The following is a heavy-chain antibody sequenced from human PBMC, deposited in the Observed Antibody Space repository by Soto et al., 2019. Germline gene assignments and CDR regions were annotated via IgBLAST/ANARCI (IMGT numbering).Heavy chain of an antibody. CDR3: AKIYSTWSTFDY. CDR2: ISGSGGTI. Sequence: PGGSLRLSCVASGFSFDIDAMSWVRQAPGKGLEWVSRISGSGGTIDYAGSVKGRFTTSRDNSKNTLSLQMNSLRAEDTAVYYCAKIYSTWSTFDYWGQGTLVTVSS. J-gene: IGHJ4*02. CDR1: GFSFDIDA. D-gene: IGHD4-4*01. V-gene: IGHV3-23*01.